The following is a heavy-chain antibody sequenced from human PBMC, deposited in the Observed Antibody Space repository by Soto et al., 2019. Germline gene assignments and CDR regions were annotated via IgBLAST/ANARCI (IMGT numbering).Heavy chain of an antibody. J-gene: IGHJ5*02. CDR2: VFYSGTT. CDR3: ARRLPYGGNSA. CDR1: GDSVSSIIYY. Sequence: QLQLQESGPGLVKPSETLSLTCTVSGDSVSSIIYYWGWIRQPPGKGLEWIVSVFYSGTTYYNPSLKSRVTISVDTSDNQFSLKLNSVSAADTAVYYCARRLPYGGNSAWGQGTLVTVSS. V-gene: IGHV4-39*01. D-gene: IGHD2-21*02.